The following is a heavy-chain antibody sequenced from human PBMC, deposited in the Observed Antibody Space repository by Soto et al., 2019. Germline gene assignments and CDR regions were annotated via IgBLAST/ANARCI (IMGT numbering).Heavy chain of an antibody. D-gene: IGHD3-10*01. CDR3: AGYQLLMVRGVNPGPLDY. J-gene: IGHJ4*02. V-gene: IGHV1-18*01. CDR2: ISAYNGNT. CDR1: GYTFTSYG. Sequence: QVQLVQSGAAVKKPGASVKVSCKASGYTFTSYGISWVRQDPGQGLEWLGWISAYNGNTNYAQKLQGRVSMTTDTSTSTAYMELRRLRSDATAVYYCAGYQLLMVRGVNPGPLDYWGQGTMVTVS.